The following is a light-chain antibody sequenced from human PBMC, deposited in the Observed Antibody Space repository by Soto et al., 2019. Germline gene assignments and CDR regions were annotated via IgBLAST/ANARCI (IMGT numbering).Light chain of an antibody. Sequence: EIVMTQSPATLSVSPGERATLSCRASQSVGSSHLAWYQQKPGQAPRLLIYGASTRPTGITARFSGSGSGTEFTLTISSLQSEDFALYYCQQYDDWPLTFGQGTRLEIK. J-gene: IGKJ5*01. CDR3: QQYDDWPLT. V-gene: IGKV3-15*01. CDR2: GAS. CDR1: QSVGSSH.